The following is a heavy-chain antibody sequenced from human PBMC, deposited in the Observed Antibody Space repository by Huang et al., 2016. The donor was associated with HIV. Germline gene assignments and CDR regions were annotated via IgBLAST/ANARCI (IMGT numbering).Heavy chain of an antibody. CDR1: GDSISSGAFY. CDR3: ARGRGGTHSYFFYSMDV. CDR2: VYPSGSV. J-gene: IGHJ6*03. V-gene: IGHV4-61*09. Sequence: QVQLQESGPGLVQPSQTLSLICTVSGDSISSGAFYWTWIRQSAGWGLQWIGHVYPSGSVLYNDSLRSRVTIALDTSKNQLSLNLRSVTAADTALYFCARGRGGTHSYFFYSMDVWGAGTAVIVSS. D-gene: IGHD1-26*01.